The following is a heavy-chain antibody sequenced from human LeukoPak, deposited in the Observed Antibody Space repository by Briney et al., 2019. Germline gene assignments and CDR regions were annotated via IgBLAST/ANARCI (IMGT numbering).Heavy chain of an antibody. CDR3: ARGRGYCSRTSCYHFDY. V-gene: IGHV3-21*01. J-gene: IGHJ4*02. D-gene: IGHD2-2*01. Sequence: PGGSLRLSCAASGFTFSSYSMNWVRQAPGKGLEWVSSISSSSSYIYYADSVKGRFTISRDNAKNSLYLQMNSLRAEDTAVYYCARGRGYCSRTSCYHFDYWGQGTLVTVSS. CDR1: GFTFSSYS. CDR2: ISSSSSYI.